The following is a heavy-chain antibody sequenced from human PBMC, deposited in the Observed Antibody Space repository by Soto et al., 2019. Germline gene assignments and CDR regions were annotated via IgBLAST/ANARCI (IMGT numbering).Heavy chain of an antibody. J-gene: IGHJ6*02. CDR3: ARATLIAARYYYYGMDV. V-gene: IGHV1-69*06. Sequence: GASVKVSCKASGGTFSSYAISWVRQAPGQGLEWMGGIIPIFGTANYAQKFQGRVTITADKSTSTAYMELSSLRSEDTAVYYCARATLIAARYYYYGMDVWGQGTTVTV. CDR2: IIPIFGTA. D-gene: IGHD6-6*01. CDR1: GGTFSSYA.